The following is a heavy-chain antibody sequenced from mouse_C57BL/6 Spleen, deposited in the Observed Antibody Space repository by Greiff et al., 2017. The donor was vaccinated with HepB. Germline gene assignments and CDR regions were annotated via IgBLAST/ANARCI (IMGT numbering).Heavy chain of an antibody. CDR1: GFTFSDYY. CDR2: INYDGSST. CDR3: ARDRGYGSIDY. Sequence: EVKLVESEGGLVQPGSSMKLSCTASGFTFSDYYMAWVRQVPEKGLEWVANINYDGSSTYYLDSLKSRFIISRDNAKNILYLQMSSLKSEDTATYYCARDRGYGSIDYWGQGTTLTVSS. J-gene: IGHJ2*01. V-gene: IGHV5-16*01. D-gene: IGHD1-1*01.